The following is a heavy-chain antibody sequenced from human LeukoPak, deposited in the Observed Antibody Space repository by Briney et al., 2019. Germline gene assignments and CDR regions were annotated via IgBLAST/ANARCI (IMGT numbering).Heavy chain of an antibody. D-gene: IGHD5-12*01. CDR3: ARMDIVATDPESYYYYYMDV. Sequence: SQTLSLTCTVSGGSISSGSYYWSRIRQPAGKGLEWIGRIYTSGSTNYNPSLKSRVTISVDTSKNQFSLKLSSVTAADTAVYYCARMDIVATDPESYYYYYMDVWGKGTTVTVSS. CDR2: IYTSGST. CDR1: GGSISSGSYY. J-gene: IGHJ6*03. V-gene: IGHV4-61*02.